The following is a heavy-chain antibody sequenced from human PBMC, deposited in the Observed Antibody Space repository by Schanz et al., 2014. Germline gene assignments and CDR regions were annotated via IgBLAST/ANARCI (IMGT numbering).Heavy chain of an antibody. J-gene: IGHJ6*02. CDR3: ARARYGLDV. V-gene: IGHV7-4-1*01. CDR2: INPTTGNP. Sequence: QLVQSGSEFRKPGASVKVSCKASGYIFSSYAIHWVRQAPGQGLEWMGWINPTTGNPGYAQGFTGRFVFSFDTSVSTAYLQIRGLKAEDPAVYYCARARYGLDVWGQGTTVTVSS. CDR1: GYIFSSYA.